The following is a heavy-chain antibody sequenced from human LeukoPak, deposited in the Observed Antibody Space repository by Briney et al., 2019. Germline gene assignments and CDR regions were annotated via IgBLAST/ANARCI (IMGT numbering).Heavy chain of an antibody. V-gene: IGHV1-69*04. CDR3: ARDRHDSSDSSGYYEMGFDP. D-gene: IGHD3-22*01. CDR2: IIPILGIA. CDR1: GGTFSSYA. Sequence: GASVKVSCKASGGTFSSYAISWVRQAPGQGLEGMGRIIPILGIANYAQKFQGRVTITADKSTSTAYMELSSLRSEDTAVYYCARDRHDSSDSSGYYEMGFDPWGQGTLVTVSS. J-gene: IGHJ5*02.